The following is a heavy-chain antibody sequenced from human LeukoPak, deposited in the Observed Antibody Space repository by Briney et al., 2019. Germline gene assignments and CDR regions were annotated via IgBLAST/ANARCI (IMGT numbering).Heavy chain of an antibody. CDR1: GGSISSGGYS. J-gene: IGHJ6*02. D-gene: IGHD3-3*01. CDR2: IYHSGST. CDR3: ARVAPQYYDFWSGYPSYGMDV. V-gene: IGHV4-30-2*01. Sequence: SETLSLTCAVSGGSISSGGYSWSWIRQPPGKGLEWIGYIYHSGSTYYNPSLKSRVTISVDRSKNQFSLKLSSVTAADTAVYYCARVAPQYYDFWSGYPSYGMDVWGQGTTVTVSS.